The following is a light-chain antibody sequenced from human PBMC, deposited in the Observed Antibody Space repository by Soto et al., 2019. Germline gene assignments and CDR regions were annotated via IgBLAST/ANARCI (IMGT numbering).Light chain of an antibody. CDR1: QSVSSD. CDR3: HHYSSWPPYT. CDR2: GAS. Sequence: EIVMTQSPDTLSVSPGDRAALSCRTSQSVSSDLAWYQQKPGQAPRLLIYGASTRATGIPARFSGSGSGTEFTLTISSLQSEDFAVYYCHHYSSWPPYTFGQGNKLEIK. J-gene: IGKJ2*01. V-gene: IGKV3D-15*01.